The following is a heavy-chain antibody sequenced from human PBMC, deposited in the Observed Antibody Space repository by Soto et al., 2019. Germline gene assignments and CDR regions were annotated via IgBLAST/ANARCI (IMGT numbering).Heavy chain of an antibody. CDR1: GYTFTSYY. V-gene: IGHV1-46*03. Sequence: ASVKVSCKASGYTFTSYYMHWVRQAPGQGLEWMGIINPSGGSTSYAQKFQGRVTMTRDTSTSTVYMELSSLRSEDTAVYYCARAPGGCSGGSCPMYYYYGMDVWGQGTTVT. J-gene: IGHJ6*02. CDR2: INPSGGST. D-gene: IGHD2-15*01. CDR3: ARAPGGCSGGSCPMYYYYGMDV.